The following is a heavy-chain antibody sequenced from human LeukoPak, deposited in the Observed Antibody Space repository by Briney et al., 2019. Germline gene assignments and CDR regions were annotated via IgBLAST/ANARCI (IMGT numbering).Heavy chain of an antibody. V-gene: IGHV4-38-2*01. Sequence: GSLRLSCAASGFTFSSYWMGWIRQPPGKGLEWIGSIYHSGSTHYNPSLKSRVTISIITSKNQFSLKLSSVTATDTALYYCARRIAVTGSFDYWGQGTLVTVSS. CDR3: ARRIAVTGSFDY. CDR2: IYHSGST. CDR1: GFTFSSYW. J-gene: IGHJ4*02. D-gene: IGHD6-19*01.